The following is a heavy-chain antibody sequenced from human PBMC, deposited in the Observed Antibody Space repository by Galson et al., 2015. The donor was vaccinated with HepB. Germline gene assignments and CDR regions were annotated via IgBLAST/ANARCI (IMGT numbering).Heavy chain of an antibody. CDR2: IYWDDDK. CDR1: GFSLRTSGVG. Sequence: PALMKPTQTLTLTCTFSGFSLRTSGVGGGWIRQPPGKALEWLALIYWDDDKRYSPSLKSRLTITKDTSKNQMVLTMTNMDPVDTATYYCAHIPYSVYAGVAALDYWGQGTLVTVSS. D-gene: IGHD6-19*01. CDR3: AHIPYSVYAGVAALDY. V-gene: IGHV2-5*02. J-gene: IGHJ4*02.